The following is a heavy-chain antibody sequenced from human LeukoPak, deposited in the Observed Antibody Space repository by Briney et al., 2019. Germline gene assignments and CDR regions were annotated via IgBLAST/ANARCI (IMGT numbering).Heavy chain of an antibody. J-gene: IGHJ4*02. CDR1: GYTFTSYG. CDR2: ISAYNGNT. D-gene: IGHD2-2*01. Sequence: GASVKVSRKASGYTFTSYGISWVRQAPGQGLEWMGWISAYNGNTNYAQKLQGRVTMTTDTSTSTAYMELRSLRSDDTAVYYCAYYKRDGGYCSSTSCQGFSFDYWGQGTLVTVSS. CDR3: AYYKRDGGYCSSTSCQGFSFDY. V-gene: IGHV1-18*01.